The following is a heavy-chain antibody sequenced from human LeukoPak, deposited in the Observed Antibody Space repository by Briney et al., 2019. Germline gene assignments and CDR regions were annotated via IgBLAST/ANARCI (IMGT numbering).Heavy chain of an antibody. Sequence: SETLSLTCTVSGGSISSYYWSWIRQPPGKGLEWIGYIYYSGSTNYNPSLKSRVTISVDTSKNQFSLKLSSVTAADTAVYYCARDVRYYDSSGYRVFDYWGQRTLVTVSS. V-gene: IGHV4-59*01. CDR1: GGSISSYY. J-gene: IGHJ4*02. CDR3: ARDVRYYDSSGYRVFDY. CDR2: IYYSGST. D-gene: IGHD3-22*01.